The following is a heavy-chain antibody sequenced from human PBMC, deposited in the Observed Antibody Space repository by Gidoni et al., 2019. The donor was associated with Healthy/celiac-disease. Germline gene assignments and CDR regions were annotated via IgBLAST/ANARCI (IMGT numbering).Heavy chain of an antibody. V-gene: IGHV3-7*01. Sequence: EVQLVESGGGLGQPGGSLRLSCAASGFTFSSYWMSWVRQAPGKGLEWVSNIKQDGSEKYNVDSVKGRFTISRDNAKNSLYLQMNSLRAEDTAVYYCARVVRGIAWEVGYFDLWGRGTLVTVSS. CDR1: GFTFSSYW. D-gene: IGHD1-26*01. CDR2: IKQDGSEK. CDR3: ARVVRGIAWEVGYFDL. J-gene: IGHJ2*01.